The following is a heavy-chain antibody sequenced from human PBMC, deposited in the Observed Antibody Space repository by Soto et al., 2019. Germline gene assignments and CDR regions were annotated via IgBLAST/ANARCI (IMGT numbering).Heavy chain of an antibody. CDR2: ISYDGSNK. Sequence: GGSLRLSCAASGFTFSSYAMHWVRQAPGKGLEGVAVISYDGSNKYYADSVKRRFTISRDNSKNTLYLQMNGLRAEDTAVYYCARESRGYCSGGSCYPHYFDYWGQGTLVTVSS. V-gene: IGHV3-30-3*01. D-gene: IGHD2-15*01. CDR3: ARESRGYCSGGSCYPHYFDY. CDR1: GFTFSSYA. J-gene: IGHJ4*02.